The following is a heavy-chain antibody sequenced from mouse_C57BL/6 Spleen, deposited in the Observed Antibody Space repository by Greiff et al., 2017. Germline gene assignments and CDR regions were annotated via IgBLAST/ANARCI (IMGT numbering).Heavy chain of an antibody. Sequence: QVQLQQPGAELVKPGASVKLSCKASGYTFTSYWLQWVKQRPGQGLEWIGEIDPSDSYPNYNQKFKGKATLTVDTSSSTAYMQLSSLTSEDSAVYYCARPYYGNYGFDYGGQGTTLTVAS. CDR3: ARPYYGNYGFDY. D-gene: IGHD2-10*01. J-gene: IGHJ2*01. CDR1: GYTFTSYW. CDR2: IDPSDSYP. V-gene: IGHV1-50*01.